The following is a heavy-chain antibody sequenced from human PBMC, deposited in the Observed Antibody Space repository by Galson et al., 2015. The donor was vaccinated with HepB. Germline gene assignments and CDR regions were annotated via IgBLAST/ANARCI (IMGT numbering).Heavy chain of an antibody. V-gene: IGHV1-18*01. CDR3: ARDSRPRYYGSGSYYRSLYYGMDV. J-gene: IGHJ6*02. CDR2: ISAYNGNT. Sequence: SVKVSCKASGYTFTSYGISWVRQAPGQGLEWMGWISAYNGNTNYARKLQGRVTMTTDTSTSTAYMELRSLRSDDTAVYYCARDSRPRYYGSGSYYRSLYYGMDVWGQGTTVTVSS. D-gene: IGHD3-10*01. CDR1: GYTFTSYG.